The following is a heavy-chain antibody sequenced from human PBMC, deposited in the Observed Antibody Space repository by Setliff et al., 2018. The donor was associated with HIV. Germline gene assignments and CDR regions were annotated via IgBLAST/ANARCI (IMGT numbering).Heavy chain of an antibody. J-gene: IGHJ4*02. Sequence: ASVKVSCKASGYTFSNYDINWVRQATGQGLEWVGWMNPNSGNTGYAQKFQGRVTLTRNTSIITAYMELSSLRSEDTAVYSCARVATVSHPGDYFDYWGQGTLVTVSS. D-gene: IGHD4-4*01. V-gene: IGHV1-8*01. CDR1: GYTFSNYD. CDR3: ARVATVSHPGDYFDY. CDR2: MNPNSGNT.